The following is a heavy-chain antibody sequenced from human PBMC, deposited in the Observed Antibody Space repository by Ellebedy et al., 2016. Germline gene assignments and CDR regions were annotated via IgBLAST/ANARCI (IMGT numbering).Heavy chain of an antibody. V-gene: IGHV4-61*05. J-gene: IGHJ4*02. CDR3: ARGHWGGYLDY. CDR2: IYYSGST. CDR1: GGSISSSSYY. D-gene: IGHD5-18*01. Sequence: SETLSLXXTDSGGSISSSSYYWGWIRQPPGKGLEWIGYIYYSGSTNYNPSLKSRVTISVDTSKNQFSLKLSSVTAADTAVYYCARGHWGGYLDYWGQGTLVTVSS.